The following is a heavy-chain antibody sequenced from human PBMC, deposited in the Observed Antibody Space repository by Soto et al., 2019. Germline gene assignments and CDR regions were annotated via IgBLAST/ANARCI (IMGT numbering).Heavy chain of an antibody. CDR3: AGGSSSWYGYNWFDP. V-gene: IGHV4-4*02. J-gene: IGHJ5*02. CDR1: GGSISSSNW. CDR2: IYHSGST. Sequence: SETLSLTCAVSGGSISSSNWWSWVRQPPGKGLEWIGEIYHSGSTNYNPSLKSRVTISVDKPKNQFSLKLSSVTAADTAVYYCAGGSSSWYGYNWFDPWGQGTLVTVSS. D-gene: IGHD6-13*01.